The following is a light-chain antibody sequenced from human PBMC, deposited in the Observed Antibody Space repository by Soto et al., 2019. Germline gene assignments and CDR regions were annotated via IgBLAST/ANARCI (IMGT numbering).Light chain of an antibody. CDR3: QQRSDWPPIT. CDR2: DAS. V-gene: IGKV3-11*01. CDR1: QYISSD. J-gene: IGKJ5*01. Sequence: EIVLTQSPATLSLSPGERATLSCRASQYISSDLAWYQQKPGQAPRLLIYDASDRATGIPARFSGSGSGTDFTLTITSLEPEDFAMYYCQQRSDWPPITFGQGTRLEI.